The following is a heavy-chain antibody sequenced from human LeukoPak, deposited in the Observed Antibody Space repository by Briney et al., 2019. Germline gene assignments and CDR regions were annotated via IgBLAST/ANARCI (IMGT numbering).Heavy chain of an antibody. V-gene: IGHV4-61*02. CDR1: GGSISSGSYY. CDR2: IYTSGST. D-gene: IGHD5-12*01. CDR3: ARPSGSLVATTGSVGAFDI. J-gene: IGHJ3*02. Sequence: SETLSLTCTVSGGSISSGSYYWSWIRQPAGKGLEWIGRIYTSGSTNYNPSLKSRVTISVDTSKNQFSLKLSSVTAADTAVYYCARPSGSLVATTGSVGAFDIWGQGTMVTVSS.